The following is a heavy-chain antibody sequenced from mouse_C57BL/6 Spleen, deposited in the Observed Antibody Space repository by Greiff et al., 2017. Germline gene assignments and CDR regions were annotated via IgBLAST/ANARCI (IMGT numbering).Heavy chain of an antibody. CDR1: GYTFTSYW. D-gene: IGHD1-1*01. CDR2: IDPSDSYT. V-gene: IGHV1-69*01. Sequence: QVQLQQPGAELVMPGASVKLSCKASGYTFTSYWMHWVKQRPGQGLEWIGEIDPSDSYTNYNQKFKGKSTLTVDTSSSTAYMQLSSLTSEDSAVYYCARDYYGSSYWFAYWGQGTLVTVSA. CDR3: ARDYYGSSYWFAY. J-gene: IGHJ3*01.